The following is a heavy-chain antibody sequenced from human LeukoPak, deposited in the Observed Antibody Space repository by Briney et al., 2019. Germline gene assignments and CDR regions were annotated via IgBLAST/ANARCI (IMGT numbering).Heavy chain of an antibody. Sequence: EASVKVSCKASGYTFTGNHLHWVRQAPGQGLEWMGWINPNNGGTSFAQNFQGRVTLTRDTSISTAYMELSTLRSDDTAVYSCARGAGPKAFDVWGQGTMVTVST. CDR1: GYTFTGNH. CDR2: INPNNGGT. J-gene: IGHJ3*01. V-gene: IGHV1-2*02. CDR3: ARGAGPKAFDV.